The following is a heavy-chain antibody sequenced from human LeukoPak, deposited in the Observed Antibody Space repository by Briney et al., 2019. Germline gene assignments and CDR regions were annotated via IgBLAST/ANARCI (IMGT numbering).Heavy chain of an antibody. CDR3: ARLPYSGYDSHYYGMDV. J-gene: IGHJ6*02. D-gene: IGHD5-12*01. Sequence: ASVKVSCKSSGYTITSYGISWVRQAPGQGPEWVGWISAYNGNRNYAQKLQGRVTMTTDTSTSTAYMELRSLRSDDTAVYYCARLPYSGYDSHYYGMDVWGQGTTVTVSS. V-gene: IGHV1-18*01. CDR1: GYTITSYG. CDR2: ISAYNGNR.